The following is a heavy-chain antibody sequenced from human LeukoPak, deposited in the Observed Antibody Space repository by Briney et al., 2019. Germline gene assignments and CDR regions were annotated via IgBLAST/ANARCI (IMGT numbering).Heavy chain of an antibody. V-gene: IGHV1-18*04. CDR2: ISAYNGNT. D-gene: IGHD6-19*01. Sequence: GASVKVSCKASGYTFTGYYMHWVRQAPGQGLEWMGWISAYNGNTNYAQKLQGRVTMTTDTSASTAYMELRSLRSDDTAVYYCARGIAVAGTGPLDPWGQGTLVTVSS. CDR3: ARGIAVAGTGPLDP. J-gene: IGHJ5*02. CDR1: GYTFTGYY.